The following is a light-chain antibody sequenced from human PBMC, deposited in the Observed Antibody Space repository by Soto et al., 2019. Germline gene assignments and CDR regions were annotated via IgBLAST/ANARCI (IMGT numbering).Light chain of an antibody. CDR2: DAS. CDR3: QQRSNRLT. V-gene: IGKV3-11*01. J-gene: IGKJ4*02. CDR1: QSISSY. Sequence: EIVLTQSPATLSLSPGERATLSCRASQSISSYLAWYQQKPGQAPRLLIYDASNRATGIPDRFSGSGSGTEFTLTSSSLEPEDFAVYYCQQRSNRLTFGGGTKVEIK.